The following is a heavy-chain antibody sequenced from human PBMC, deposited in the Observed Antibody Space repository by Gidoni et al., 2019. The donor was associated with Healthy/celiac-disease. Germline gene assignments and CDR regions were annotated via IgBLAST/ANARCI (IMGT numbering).Heavy chain of an antibody. D-gene: IGHD1-26*01. V-gene: IGHV3-15*01. J-gene: IGHJ4*02. Sequence: EVQLVESGGGLVKPGGSLRLSCAASGFPFRNGWMSWVRQAPGKGLEWVGRIKSKTDGGKTDYAAPVKGRFTISRDDSKNTLYLQMNSLKTEDTAVYYCTTDGGGRYYFDYWGQGTLVTVSS. CDR3: TTDGGGRYYFDY. CDR2: IKSKTDGGKT. CDR1: GFPFRNGW.